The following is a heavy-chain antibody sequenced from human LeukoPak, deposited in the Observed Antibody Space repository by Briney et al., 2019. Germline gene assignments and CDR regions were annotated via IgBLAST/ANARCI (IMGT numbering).Heavy chain of an antibody. D-gene: IGHD3-10*01. CDR1: GGSISSSSYY. J-gene: IGHJ4*02. Sequence: PSETLSLTCTVSGGSISSSSYYWGWIRQPPGKGLEWIGSIYYSGSTYYNPSLKSRVTISVDTSKNQLSLKLSSVTAADTAVYYCASQDERITMVRGVIRFDYWGQGTPVTVSS. CDR2: IYYSGST. CDR3: ASQDERITMVRGVIRFDY. V-gene: IGHV4-39*01.